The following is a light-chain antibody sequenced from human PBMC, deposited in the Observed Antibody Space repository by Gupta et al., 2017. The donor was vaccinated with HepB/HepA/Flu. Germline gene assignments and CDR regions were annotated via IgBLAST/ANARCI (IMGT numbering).Light chain of an antibody. J-gene: IGLJ3*02. CDR2: NNN. CDR1: SSNIGGNS. Sequence: QSVLTQPPPVSGTPGQRVTLFCSGSSSNIGGNSVNWYQQLPETAPKLLIYNNNQRPSGVPDRFSGSKSGTSASLAISGLQSDDEADYYCAAWDDNLIGHVFGGGTKLTVL. CDR3: AAWDDNLIGHV. V-gene: IGLV1-44*01.